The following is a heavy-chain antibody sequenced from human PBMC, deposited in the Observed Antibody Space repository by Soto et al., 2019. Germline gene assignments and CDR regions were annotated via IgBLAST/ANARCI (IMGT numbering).Heavy chain of an antibody. CDR3: ARGPGGYSSSWYVYYGMDV. D-gene: IGHD6-13*01. J-gene: IGHJ6*02. Sequence: SETLSLTCAVYGGSFSGYYWSWIRQPPGKGLEWIGEINHSGSTNYNPSLKSRVTISVDTSKNQFSLKLSSVTAADTAVYYCARGPGGYSSSWYVYYGMDVWGQGTTVTVSS. CDR1: GGSFSGYY. CDR2: INHSGST. V-gene: IGHV4-34*01.